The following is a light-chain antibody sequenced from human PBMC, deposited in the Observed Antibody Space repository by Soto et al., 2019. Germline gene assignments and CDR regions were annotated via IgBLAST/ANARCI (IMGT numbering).Light chain of an antibody. CDR2: KAS. J-gene: IGKJ1*01. CDR3: QQYNDNWT. V-gene: IGKV1-5*03. CDR1: QSISSW. Sequence: GDRVTITCRASQSISSWVAWYQQKPGTAPKLLIYKASTLQSGVPSRFSGSGSGTEFTLTISSLQPDDSATYYCQQYNDNWTFGQGTKVEIK.